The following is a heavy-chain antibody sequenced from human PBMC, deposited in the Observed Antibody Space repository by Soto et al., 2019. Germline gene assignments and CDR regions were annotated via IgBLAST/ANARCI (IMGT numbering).Heavy chain of an antibody. CDR1: GFTFSSYG. J-gene: IGHJ4*02. CDR3: AKDLGDYGDYIDY. D-gene: IGHD4-17*01. Sequence: QVQLVESGGGVVQPGRSLRLSCAASGFTFSSYGMHWVRQAPGKGLEWVAVISYDGSNKYYADSVKGRFTISRDNSKNTPYLQVNSLRAEDTAVYYCAKDLGDYGDYIDYWGQGTLVTVSS. V-gene: IGHV3-30*18. CDR2: ISYDGSNK.